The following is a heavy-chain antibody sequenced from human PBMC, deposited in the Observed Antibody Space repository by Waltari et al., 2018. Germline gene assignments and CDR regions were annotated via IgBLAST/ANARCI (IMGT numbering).Heavy chain of an antibody. J-gene: IGHJ6*03. CDR3: ARGDGDLDYDYYYMDV. Sequence: VQLQESGPGLVKPSETLSLTCTVSGGSMSNFYWSWIRQPPGKGPEWIGYISHTGNTNYNPSLKGRVIISVDTSKKQCSLKVSSLTAADTAVYYCARGDGDLDYDYYYMDVWGKGTTVTVSS. CDR1: GGSMSNFY. D-gene: IGHD4-17*01. V-gene: IGHV4-59*13. CDR2: ISHTGNT.